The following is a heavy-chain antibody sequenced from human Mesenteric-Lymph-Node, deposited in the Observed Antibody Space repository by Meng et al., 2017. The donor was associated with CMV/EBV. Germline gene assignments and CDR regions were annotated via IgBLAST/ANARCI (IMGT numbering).Heavy chain of an antibody. V-gene: IGHV3-23*03. J-gene: IGHJ4*02. CDR3: AKPGSTSPAHYFDY. Sequence: GESLKISCAASGFTFSSYAMSWVRQAPGKGLEGVSVIYSGGSSTYYADSVKGRFTISRDNSKNTLYLQMNSLRAEDTAVYYCAKPGSTSPAHYFDYWGQGTLVTVSS. CDR1: GFTFSSYA. CDR2: IYSGGSST. D-gene: IGHD2-2*01.